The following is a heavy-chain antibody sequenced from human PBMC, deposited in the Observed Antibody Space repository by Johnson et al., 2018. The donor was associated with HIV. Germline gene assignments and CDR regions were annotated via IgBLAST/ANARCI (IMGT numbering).Heavy chain of an antibody. J-gene: IGHJ3*02. CDR3: ASKIVVVPGGVGTFDI. CDR2: MSYDGSNK. Sequence: QVQLVESGGGLIHPGGSLRLSCAASGFTFSSSYMNWVRQAPGKGLEWVAVMSYDGSNKYYADSVKGRFTIYRDNSKNTLSLQMNSLRAEDTAVYYCASKIVVVPGGVGTFDIWGQGTMVTVSS. V-gene: IGHV3-30*03. CDR1: GFTFSSSY. D-gene: IGHD3-22*01.